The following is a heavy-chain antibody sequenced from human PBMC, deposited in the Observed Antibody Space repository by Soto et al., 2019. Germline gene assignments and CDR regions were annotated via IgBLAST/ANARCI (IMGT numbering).Heavy chain of an antibody. D-gene: IGHD2-15*01. Sequence: SETLSLTCAVYGGSFSGYYWSWIRQPPGKGLEWIGEINHSGSTNYNPSLKSRVTISVDTSKNQFSLKLSSVTAADTAVYYCARVYGYCSGGSCYKLSTDFDYWGQGTLVTVSS. CDR1: GGSFSGYY. V-gene: IGHV4-34*01. CDR2: INHSGST. CDR3: ARVYGYCSGGSCYKLSTDFDY. J-gene: IGHJ4*02.